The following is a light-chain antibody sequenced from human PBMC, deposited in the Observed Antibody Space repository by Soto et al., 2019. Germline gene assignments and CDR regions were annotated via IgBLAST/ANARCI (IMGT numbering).Light chain of an antibody. J-gene: IGKJ1*01. CDR2: AAS. CDR3: QQYGNSPQT. CDR1: QSVSNSY. V-gene: IGKV3-20*01. Sequence: EIVLTQSPGTLSLSPGERATLSCRASQSVSNSYLAWYQQKPGQAPRLLIYAASSRATGIPDRFSGSGSGTDFTLTISRLEPEDFAVYYCQQYGNSPQTFGQGTKVDIK.